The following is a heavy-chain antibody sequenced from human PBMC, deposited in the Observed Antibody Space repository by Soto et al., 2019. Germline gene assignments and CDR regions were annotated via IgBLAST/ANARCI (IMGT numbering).Heavy chain of an antibody. Sequence: QVQLQESGPGLVKPSQTLSLTCTVSGGSISSGGYYWSWIRQHPGKGLEWIGYIYYSGSTYYNRSLKGPVTLAVATPKNQSAQQLRTYTAADSARYYCAGVSRGFGTSGHCYADYWGQGPLVTVSS. CDR3: AGVSRGFGTSGHCYADY. J-gene: IGHJ4*02. CDR2: IYYSGST. D-gene: IGHD3-22*01. CDR1: GGSISSGGYY. V-gene: IGHV4-31*01.